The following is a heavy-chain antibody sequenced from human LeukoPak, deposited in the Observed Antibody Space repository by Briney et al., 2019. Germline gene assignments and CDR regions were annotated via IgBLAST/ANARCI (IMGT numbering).Heavy chain of an antibody. J-gene: IGHJ4*02. Sequence: QPGRSLRLSCAASGFTFSSYAMHWVRQALGKGLEWVAVISYDGSNKYYADSVKGRFTISRDNSKNTLYLQMNSLRAEDTAVYYCARGGGGPFDYWGQGTLVTVSS. CDR3: ARGGGGPFDY. CDR1: GFTFSSYA. D-gene: IGHD3-16*01. CDR2: ISYDGSNK. V-gene: IGHV3-30*01.